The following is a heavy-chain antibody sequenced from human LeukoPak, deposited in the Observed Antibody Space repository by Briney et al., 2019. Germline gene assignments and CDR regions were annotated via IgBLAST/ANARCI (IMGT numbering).Heavy chain of an antibody. CDR2: ISSNGGST. J-gene: IGHJ6*04. D-gene: IGHD4-17*01. CDR3: VKDGSSEDSVSYYYYYGMDV. V-gene: IGHV3-64D*06. Sequence: GGSLRLSCSASGFTFSSYAMHWVRQAPGKGLEYVSAISSNGGSTYYADSVKGRFTISRDNSKNTLYLQMSSLRAEDTAVYYCVKDGSSEDSVSYYYYYGMDVWGKGTTVTVSS. CDR1: GFTFSSYA.